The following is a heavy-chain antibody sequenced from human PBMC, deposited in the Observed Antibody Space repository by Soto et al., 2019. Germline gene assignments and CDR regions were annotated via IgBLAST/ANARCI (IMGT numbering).Heavy chain of an antibody. V-gene: IGHV4-31*03. D-gene: IGHD4-17*01. Sequence: QVQLQESGPGLVKSAQTLSLTCTVSGASINDGAYYWNWVRQQPVKALEWIGYNGYSGNTYYNPSRKMRIIIYLDPCKKQLSLMRRSVTAADTAMYYCARSNYGDYGAQPDHWGQGTPVTVSS. CDR1: GASINDGAYY. J-gene: IGHJ4*02. CDR3: ARSNYGDYGAQPDH. CDR2: NGYSGNT.